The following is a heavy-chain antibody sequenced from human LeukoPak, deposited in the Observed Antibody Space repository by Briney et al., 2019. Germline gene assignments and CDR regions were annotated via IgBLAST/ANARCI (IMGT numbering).Heavy chain of an antibody. J-gene: IGHJ4*02. V-gene: IGHV4-34*01. CDR1: GGSFSGYY. D-gene: IGHD6-13*01. CDR2: INHSGST. Sequence: SETLSLTCAVYGGSFSGYYWSWIRQPPGKGLEWIGEINHSGSTNYNPSLKSRVTISVDTSKNQFSLKLSSVAAADTAVYYCARGRGSSSWYLRGVDYFDYWGRGTLVTVSS. CDR3: ARGRGSSSWYLRGVDYFDY.